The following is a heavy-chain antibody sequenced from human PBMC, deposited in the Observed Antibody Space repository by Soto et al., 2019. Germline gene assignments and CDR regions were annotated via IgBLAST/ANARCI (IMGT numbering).Heavy chain of an antibody. CDR1: GFTVSNNY. D-gene: IGHD2-15*01. CDR3: ARDDVLCDGGRCYGVPLDV. Sequence: GGSMRLSCAASGFTVSNNYMIRVRQAPGKGLEWVSLIQSGGPTYYADSVKGRFTISRDTSENTVHLQMDSLRAEDTAVYYCARDDVLCDGGRCYGVPLDVWGEGTTVTVSS. V-gene: IGHV3-66*01. J-gene: IGHJ6*04. CDR2: IQSGGPT.